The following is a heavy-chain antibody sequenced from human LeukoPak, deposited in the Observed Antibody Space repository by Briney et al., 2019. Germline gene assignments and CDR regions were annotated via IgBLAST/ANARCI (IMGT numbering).Heavy chain of an antibody. D-gene: IGHD3-16*01. CDR2: ISGSGGST. CDR3: AKDEYYDYIWGSTRRDYYMDV. Sequence: GGSLRLPCAASGFTFSSYAMSWVRQAPGKGLEWVSAISGSGGSTYYADSVKGRFTISRDNSKNTLYLQMNSLRAEDTAVYYCAKDEYYDYIWGSTRRDYYMDVWGKGTTVTVSS. V-gene: IGHV3-23*01. CDR1: GFTFSSYA. J-gene: IGHJ6*03.